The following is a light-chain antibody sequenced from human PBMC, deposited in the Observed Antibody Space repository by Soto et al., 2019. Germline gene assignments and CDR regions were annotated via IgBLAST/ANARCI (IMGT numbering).Light chain of an antibody. J-gene: IGKJ4*01. CDR2: GAS. Sequence: EIVLTQSPATLSLSPGERATLSCRASQSVSSNLAWYQQKPGQAPRLLIYGASTRATGIPARFSGSGSGTEFILTISSLQSEDFAVYYCQQYHKWPLTFGGGTKVDIK. CDR3: QQYHKWPLT. V-gene: IGKV3-15*01. CDR1: QSVSSN.